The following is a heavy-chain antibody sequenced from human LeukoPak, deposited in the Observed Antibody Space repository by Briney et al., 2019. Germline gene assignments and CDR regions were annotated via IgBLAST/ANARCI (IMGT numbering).Heavy chain of an antibody. CDR3: ARGRDYGGLDFDF. CDR2: IYNTETS. J-gene: IGHJ4*02. D-gene: IGHD4-23*01. Sequence: PSETLSLTCTVSGGFMNIYYWTWLRQPPGKGLEWIGYIYNTETSSYNTFLKSRVTMSVDTAKNQFSLRLNSVNAADTAVYYCARGRDYGGLDFDFWGQGTLVTVSS. V-gene: IGHV4-59*01. CDR1: GGFMNIYY.